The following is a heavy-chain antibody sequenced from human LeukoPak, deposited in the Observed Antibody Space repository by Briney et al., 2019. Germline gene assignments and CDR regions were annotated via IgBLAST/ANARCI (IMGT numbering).Heavy chain of an antibody. V-gene: IGHV3-21*01. J-gene: IGHJ6*03. CDR2: ISSRSTYI. CDR3: ARDVSYTASYYYYYMDV. Sequence: PGGSLRLSCAASGVTLSSYSMNWVRQAPGKGLEWVSSISSRSTYIYYADSVKGRFTISRDNAKNSLYLQMNSLRAEDTAVYYCARDVSYTASYYYYYMDVWGKGTTVTVSS. CDR1: GVTLSSYS. D-gene: IGHD2-2*02.